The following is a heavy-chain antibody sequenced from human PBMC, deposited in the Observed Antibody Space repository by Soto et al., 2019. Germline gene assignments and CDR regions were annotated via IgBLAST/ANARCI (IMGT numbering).Heavy chain of an antibody. CDR3: ARGFGGSTGLPPFYYYYGMDV. D-gene: IGHD1-26*01. Sequence: QVQLVQSGAEVKKPGASVKVSCKASGYTFTSYGISWVRQAPGQGLEWMGWISAYNGNTNYEQKLQGRVPMTTDTSTSTAYMELRSLRSDDTAVYYCARGFGGSTGLPPFYYYYGMDVWGQGTTVTVSS. CDR2: ISAYNGNT. CDR1: GYTFTSYG. J-gene: IGHJ6*02. V-gene: IGHV1-18*01.